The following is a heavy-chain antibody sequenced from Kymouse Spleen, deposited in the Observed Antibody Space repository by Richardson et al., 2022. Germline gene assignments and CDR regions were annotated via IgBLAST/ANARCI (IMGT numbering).Heavy chain of an antibody. CDR3: AKDIGYNWNYVYYYYGMDV. CDR1: GFTFDDYT. J-gene: IGHJ6*02. D-gene: IGHD1-7*01. Sequence: EVQLVESGGVVVQPGGSLRLSCAASGFTFDDYTMHWVRQAPGKGLEWVSLISWDGGSTYYADSVKGRFTISRDNSKNSLYLQMNSLRTEDTALYYCAKDIGYNWNYVYYYYGMDVWGQGTTVTVSS. V-gene: IGHV3-43*01. CDR2: ISWDGGST.